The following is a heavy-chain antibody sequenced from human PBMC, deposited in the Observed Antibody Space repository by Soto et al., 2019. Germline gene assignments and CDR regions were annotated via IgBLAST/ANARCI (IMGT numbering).Heavy chain of an antibody. CDR3: TTRSFQLVPAAFTGFDP. J-gene: IGHJ5*02. CDR2: IISKTDGGTT. D-gene: IGHD2-2*01. Sequence: EVQLVESGEGLVQPGGSLRLSCAASGFTFSNAWMSWVRQAPGKGLEWVGRIISKTDGGTTDYAAPVKGRFTISRDDSKNTLYLQMKRLKTEDTAVYYCTTRSFQLVPAAFTGFDPWGQGTLVTVSS. V-gene: IGHV3-15*01. CDR1: GFTFSNAW.